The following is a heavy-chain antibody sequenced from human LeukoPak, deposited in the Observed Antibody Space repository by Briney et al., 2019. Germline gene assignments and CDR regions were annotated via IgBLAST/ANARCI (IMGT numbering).Heavy chain of an antibody. D-gene: IGHD3-22*01. J-gene: IGHJ4*02. CDR2: ISAYNGKT. CDR1: GYTFTGYG. CDR3: ARWSDYYDSGVYQYYFDY. Sequence: ASVKVSCKASGYTFTGYGISGVRQAPGQGLEGMGWISAYNGKTNYPQKFQGRVTMTTDTSTRTAKLAMRSLSSDDTACYFCARWSDYYDSGVYQYYFDYWGQGTLVTVSS. V-gene: IGHV1-18*01.